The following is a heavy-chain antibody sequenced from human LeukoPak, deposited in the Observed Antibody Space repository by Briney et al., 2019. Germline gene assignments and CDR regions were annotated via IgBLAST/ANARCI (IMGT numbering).Heavy chain of an antibody. CDR2: INHSGST. CDR1: GGSFSGYY. J-gene: IGHJ4*02. CDR3: ARATMLVVVTDY. D-gene: IGHD2-21*02. V-gene: IGHV4-34*01. Sequence: SETLSLTCAVYGGSFSGYYWSWIRQPPGKGLEWIGQINHSGSTNYNPSLKSRVTISVDTSKNQFSLKLSSVTAADTAVYYCARATMLVVVTDYWGQGTLVTVSS.